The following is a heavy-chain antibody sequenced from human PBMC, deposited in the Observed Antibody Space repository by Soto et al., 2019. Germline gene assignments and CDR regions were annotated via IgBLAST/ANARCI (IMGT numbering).Heavy chain of an antibody. CDR2: ISAYNGNT. J-gene: IGHJ4*02. V-gene: IGHV1-18*01. D-gene: IGHD3-9*01. Sequence: ASVKVSCKASGYTFTNYGLTWVRQAPGQGPEWVGWISAYNGNTHYAQKLQGRVAMTTDTSTSTAYMELRSLSSDDTAVYYCARPQNNILTDSYTNYFDSWGQGTPVTVSS. CDR1: GYTFTNYG. CDR3: ARPQNNILTDSYTNYFDS.